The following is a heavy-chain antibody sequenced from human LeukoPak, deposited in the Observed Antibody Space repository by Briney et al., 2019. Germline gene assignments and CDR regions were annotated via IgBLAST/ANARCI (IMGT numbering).Heavy chain of an antibody. J-gene: IGHJ6*03. Sequence: GGSLRPSCAASGFTFSSYGMHWVRQAPGKGLEWVAFIRYDGSNKYYADSVKGRFTISRDNSKNTLYLQMNSLRAEDTAVYYCAKDHYDFWSGSGYYYMDVWGKGTTVTVSS. CDR3: AKDHYDFWSGSGYYYMDV. CDR2: IRYDGSNK. V-gene: IGHV3-30*02. D-gene: IGHD3-3*01. CDR1: GFTFSSYG.